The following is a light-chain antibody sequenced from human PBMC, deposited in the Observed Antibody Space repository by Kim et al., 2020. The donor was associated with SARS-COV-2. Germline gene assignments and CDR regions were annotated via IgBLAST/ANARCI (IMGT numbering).Light chain of an antibody. V-gene: IGLV2-14*03. CDR3: SSYISSNTPVV. CDR2: DVA. Sequence: QSITISCTGTYSGVGGYDYVSWYQQHPGKAPTLIIFDVADRPSGISDRFSGSKSGNTATLTITGLQAEDEAEYYCSSYISSNTPVVFGGGTQLTVL. J-gene: IGLJ2*01. CDR1: YSGVGGYDY.